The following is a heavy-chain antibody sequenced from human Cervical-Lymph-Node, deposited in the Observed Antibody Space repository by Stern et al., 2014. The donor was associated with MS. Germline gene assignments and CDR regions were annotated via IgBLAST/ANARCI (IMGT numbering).Heavy chain of an antibody. J-gene: IGHJ5*02. CDR2: IFPVFGTP. CDR3: ALSSETSDRWYSLGYDL. CDR1: GGTFSKFP. Sequence: QVQLVQSGAEVTKPGSSVKVSCKASGGTFSKFPSSWVRQAPGQGIEWMGGIFPVFGTPTYAQEFRGRVTITADVSTSTVYMEPSSLRSDDTAVYYCALSSETSDRWYSLGYDLWGQGTLVTVSS. D-gene: IGHD6-13*01. V-gene: IGHV1-69*01.